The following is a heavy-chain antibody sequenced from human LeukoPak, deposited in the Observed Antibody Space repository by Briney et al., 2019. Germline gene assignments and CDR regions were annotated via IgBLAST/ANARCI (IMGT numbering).Heavy chain of an antibody. CDR3: ARGTRGYVPRWFDP. Sequence: KPSETLSLTCTVSGYSISSGYYWGWIRQPPGKGLEWIGSIYHSGSTYYNPSLKSRVTVSVDTSKNQFSLKLSSVTAADTAVYYCARGTRGYVPRWFDPWGQGTLVTVSS. J-gene: IGHJ5*02. CDR1: GYSISSGYY. D-gene: IGHD3-22*01. CDR2: IYHSGST. V-gene: IGHV4-38-2*02.